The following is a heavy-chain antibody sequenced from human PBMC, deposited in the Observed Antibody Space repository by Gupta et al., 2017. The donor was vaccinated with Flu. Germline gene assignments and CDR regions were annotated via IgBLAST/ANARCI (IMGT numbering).Heavy chain of an antibody. D-gene: IGHD3-3*02. V-gene: IGHV3-21*01. CDR3: ARGSHRSGISDL. CDR2: IDIFSSYR. CDR1: TFGSYS. J-gene: IGHJ5*02. Sequence: TFGSYSMIWVRQAPGKGLEWVSFIDIFSSYRGDADSGTGRFTISRDNAEKSLFLHMAILRVEDTAMYYCARGSHRSGISDLWGQGTLVTVSS.